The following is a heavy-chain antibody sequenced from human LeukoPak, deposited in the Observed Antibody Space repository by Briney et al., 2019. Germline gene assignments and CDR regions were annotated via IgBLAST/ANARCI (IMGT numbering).Heavy chain of an antibody. V-gene: IGHV1-2*02. CDR3: ARATGYPVYGSGSFYFDH. D-gene: IGHD3-10*01. CDR1: GYSFTGYF. Sequence: ASVKVSCKASGYSFTGYFIHWVRQAPGLGLEWMGWINPNNGATNYAQKFQGRVTMTSDASINTADLELSSLRSDDTAVYYCARATGYPVYGSGSFYFDHWGQGSLVTVSS. CDR2: INPNNGAT. J-gene: IGHJ4*02.